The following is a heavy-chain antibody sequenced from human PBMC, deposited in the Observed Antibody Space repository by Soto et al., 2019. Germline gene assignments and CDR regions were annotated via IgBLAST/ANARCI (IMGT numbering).Heavy chain of an antibody. V-gene: IGHV1-69*01. CDR3: GRGGTNGSCWCFWFHR. Sequence: QMQLVQSGVDVRMPGSSVKFCCKASGRTFSTYSINWVRQAPEQGLEWLRGIIPMFGTTNYEQKFKGRVTITADEPTSTAYMELSSLRAEDAAVYYCGRGGTNGSCWCFWFHRWGQGALVTVSS. D-gene: IGHD2-15*01. J-gene: IGHJ5*02. CDR1: GRTFSTYS. CDR2: IIPMFGTT.